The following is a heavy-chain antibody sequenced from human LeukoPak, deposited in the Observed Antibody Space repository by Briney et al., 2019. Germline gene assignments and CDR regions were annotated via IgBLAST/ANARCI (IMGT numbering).Heavy chain of an antibody. D-gene: IGHD3-3*01. Sequence: GSLSLSCAASGFPFSGSGMHWVRQAPGKGLEWVTFIRYDGSNKYYTDSVKGRFTISRDNSKNTLYLQMDSLRAEDTAVYYCARDYDFWSGYYSPTRGYFGYWGQGTLVTVSS. J-gene: IGHJ4*02. CDR3: ARDYDFWSGYYSPTRGYFGY. V-gene: IGHV3-30*02. CDR1: GFPFSGSG. CDR2: IRYDGSNK.